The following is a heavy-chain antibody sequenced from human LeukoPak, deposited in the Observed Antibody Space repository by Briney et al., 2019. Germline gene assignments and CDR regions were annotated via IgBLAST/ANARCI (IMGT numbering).Heavy chain of an antibody. Sequence: SETLSLTCAVSGGSISSSNWWSWVRQPPGKGLEWIGEIYHSGSTNYNPSLKSRVTISVDKSKNQFSLKLSSVTAADTAVYYCARSGAAWKPPTYFQDWGQGTLVTVSS. CDR1: GGSISSSNW. V-gene: IGHV4-4*02. D-gene: IGHD1-1*01. J-gene: IGHJ1*01. CDR2: IYHSGST. CDR3: ARSGAAWKPPTYFQD.